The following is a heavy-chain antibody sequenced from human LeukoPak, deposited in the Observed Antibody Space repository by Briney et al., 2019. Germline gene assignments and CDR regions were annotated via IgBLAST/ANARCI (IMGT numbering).Heavy chain of an antibody. CDR3: ARDVDIVVVPAAMFFDY. J-gene: IGHJ4*02. CDR2: ISAYNGNT. V-gene: IGHV1-18*01. Sequence: ASVKVSCKASGYTFTTYAMNWVRQAPGQGLEWMGWISAYNGNTNYAQKLQGRVTMTTDTSTSIAYMELRSLRSDDTAVYYCARDVDIVVVPAAMFFDYWGQGTLVTVSS. CDR1: GYTFTTYA. D-gene: IGHD2-2*01.